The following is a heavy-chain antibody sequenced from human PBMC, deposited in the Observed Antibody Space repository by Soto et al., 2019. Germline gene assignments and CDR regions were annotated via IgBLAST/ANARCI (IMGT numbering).Heavy chain of an antibody. D-gene: IGHD6-25*01. CDR2: ISYDGSNK. Sequence: GGSLRLSCAASGFTFSSYGMHWVRQAPGKGLEWVAVISYDGSNKYYADSVKGRFTISRDNSKNTLYLQMNSLRAEDTAVYYCAKVRQRRNPHGGMDVWGQGTTVTVSS. J-gene: IGHJ6*02. V-gene: IGHV3-30*18. CDR3: AKVRQRRNPHGGMDV. CDR1: GFTFSSYG.